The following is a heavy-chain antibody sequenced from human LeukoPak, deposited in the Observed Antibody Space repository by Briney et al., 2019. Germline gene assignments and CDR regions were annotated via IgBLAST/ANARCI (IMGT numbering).Heavy chain of an antibody. CDR3: AREKNIEDEASSWDAFDI. D-gene: IGHD2-2*01. CDR2: INSDGSST. Sequence: GGSLRLSCAGSGFTFSSYWMHWVRQGPGKGLLWVSRINSDGSSTSYADSVKGRFTISRDNAKNTLYLQMNSLRAEDTAVYYCAREKNIEDEASSWDAFDIWGQGTMVTVSS. CDR1: GFTFSSYW. J-gene: IGHJ3*02. V-gene: IGHV3-74*01.